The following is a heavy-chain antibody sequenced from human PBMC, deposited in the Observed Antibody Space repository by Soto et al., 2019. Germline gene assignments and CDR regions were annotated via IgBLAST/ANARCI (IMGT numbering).Heavy chain of an antibody. D-gene: IGHD4-4*01. CDR3: AKGYTNYASPLGMDV. CDR1: GFTFSSYV. V-gene: IGHV3-23*01. Sequence: EVQLLESGGGLVQPGGSLRLSCAASGFTFSSYVMSWVRQAPGKGLEWVSGISGSGGSTYYADSVKGRFTISRDNSKNTLYLQMNSLRPEDTAVYYCAKGYTNYASPLGMDVWGQGATVTVSS. J-gene: IGHJ6*02. CDR2: ISGSGGST.